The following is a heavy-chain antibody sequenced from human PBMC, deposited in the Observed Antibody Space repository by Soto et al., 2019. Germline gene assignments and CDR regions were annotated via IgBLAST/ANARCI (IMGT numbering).Heavy chain of an antibody. V-gene: IGHV2-5*02. CDR3: ARRYCTGANCYYFDF. CDR1: GFSLGSSGMG. Sequence: SGPTLVNPTPTLTLTCAFSGFSLGSSGMGVGWVRQPPGKALEWLALIYWDGSERYSPSLRNRLTVIKDTSRNRVVLTLTNMDPVDTATYYCARRYCTGANCYYFDFWGRGVLVTVSS. CDR2: IYWDGSE. D-gene: IGHD2-8*02. J-gene: IGHJ4*02.